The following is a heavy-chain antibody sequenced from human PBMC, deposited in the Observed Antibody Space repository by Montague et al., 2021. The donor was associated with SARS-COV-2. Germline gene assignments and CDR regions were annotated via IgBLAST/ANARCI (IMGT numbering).Heavy chain of an antibody. J-gene: IGHJ4*02. CDR3: AREGLSGSYYGFLDY. Sequence: SLRLSCAASGITFSNYAMHWVRQAPGKGLEWVAVISYDGSNKYYADPVKGRFTISRDNSKNTLYLQMNSLRAEDTAVYYCAREGLSGSYYGFLDYWGQGTLVTVSS. CDR1: GITFSNYA. V-gene: IGHV3-30-3*01. CDR2: ISYDGSNK. D-gene: IGHD3-10*01.